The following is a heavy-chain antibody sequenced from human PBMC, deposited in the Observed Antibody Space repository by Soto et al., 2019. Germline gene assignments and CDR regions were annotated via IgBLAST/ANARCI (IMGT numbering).Heavy chain of an antibody. D-gene: IGHD1-20*01. CDR1: GFDFKTYG. J-gene: IGHJ4*02. Sequence: QGPLVESGGGVVQPGRSLRLSCVASGFDFKTYGMHWVRQAPGKGLEWVAVIGFDGTNIHYSDSVRGRFSISRDNSENMVSLQMNSLRVEDTALYYCVRTACVINNCSYRGVRWGQGTLVTV. CDR3: VRTACVINNCSYRGVR. CDR2: IGFDGTNI. V-gene: IGHV3-33*01.